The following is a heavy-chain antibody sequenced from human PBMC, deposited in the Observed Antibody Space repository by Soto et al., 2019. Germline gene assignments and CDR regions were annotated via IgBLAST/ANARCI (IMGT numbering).Heavy chain of an antibody. D-gene: IGHD2-8*01. CDR1: GGSFSGYY. CDR3: ARRHCNNGVCPFYYYYGMDV. V-gene: IGHV4-34*01. Sequence: SETLSLTCAVYGGSFSGYYWSWIRQPPGKGLEWIGEINHSGSTNYNPSLKSRVTISVDTSKNQFSLKLSSVTAADTAVYYCARRHCNNGVCPFYYYYGMDVWGQGTTVTVSS. CDR2: INHSGST. J-gene: IGHJ6*02.